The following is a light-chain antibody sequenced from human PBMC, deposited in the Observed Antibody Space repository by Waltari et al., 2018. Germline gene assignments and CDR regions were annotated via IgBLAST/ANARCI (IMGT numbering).Light chain of an antibody. CDR2: GVS. J-gene: IGLJ1*01. V-gene: IGLV2-14*01. CDR1: DSDVGASDF. CDR3: SSYTTSSAPGV. Sequence: QSALTQPASVSGSPGQSITISCSGTDSDVGASDFVSWYQQHPGKAPHLIIYGVSNRPSWISTRFSASKSGNTASLTISGLQAEDEADYYCSSYTTSSAPGVFGTGTRVTVL.